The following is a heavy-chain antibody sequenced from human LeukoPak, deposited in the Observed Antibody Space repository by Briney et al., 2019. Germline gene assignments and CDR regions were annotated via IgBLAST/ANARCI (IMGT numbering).Heavy chain of an antibody. CDR3: AKDLAWGLDY. Sequence: GGSLRLSCAASGFAFRSYGMSWVRQAPGKGREWVSAISGNGVGTYYADSVKGRFTISRDNSKNTLYLQMNNLRAEDTAVYYCAKDLAWGLDYWGQGTPVTVSS. CDR2: ISGNGVGT. J-gene: IGHJ4*02. D-gene: IGHD7-27*01. CDR1: GFAFRSYG. V-gene: IGHV3-23*01.